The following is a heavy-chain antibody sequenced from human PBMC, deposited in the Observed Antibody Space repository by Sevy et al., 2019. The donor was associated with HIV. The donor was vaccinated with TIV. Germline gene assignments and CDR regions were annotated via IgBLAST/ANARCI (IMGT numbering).Heavy chain of an antibody. J-gene: IGHJ5*02. V-gene: IGHV3-33*01. CDR1: GFTFSSYG. CDR3: ARDAYYDSSGPWFDP. Sequence: GGSLRLSCAASGFTFSSYGMHWVRQAPGKGLEWVAVIWYDGSNKYYADSVKGRFTISRDNSKNTLYLQMNSLGAEDTAVYYCARDAYYDSSGPWFDPWGQGTLVTVSS. CDR2: IWYDGSNK. D-gene: IGHD3-22*01.